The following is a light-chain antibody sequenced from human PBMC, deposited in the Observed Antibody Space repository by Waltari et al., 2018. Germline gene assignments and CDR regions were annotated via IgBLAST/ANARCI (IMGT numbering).Light chain of an antibody. Sequence: DIQLSQSPSSLSASVGDRVTITCRATQGINHHLAWYQQKPGKVPKLLIYGASSLTYGVPSRFSGSGFGTDFTLTISNLQPEDVATYYCQKYNSAPWTFGQGTKLEI. CDR2: GAS. J-gene: IGKJ2*01. V-gene: IGKV1-27*01. CDR1: QGINHH. CDR3: QKYNSAPWT.